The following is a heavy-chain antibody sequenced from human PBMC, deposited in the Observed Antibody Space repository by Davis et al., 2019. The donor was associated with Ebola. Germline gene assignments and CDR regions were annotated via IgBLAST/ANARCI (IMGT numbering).Heavy chain of an antibody. CDR2: INHSGST. V-gene: IGHV4-34*01. CDR3: ARRRRSGYYFAY. J-gene: IGHJ4*02. Sequence: PSETLSLTCAVYGGSFSGYYWSWIRQPPGKGLEWIGEINHSGSTNYNPSLKSRVTISVDTSKNQFSLKLSSVTAADTAVYYCARRRRSGYYFAYWGQGTLVTVSS. D-gene: IGHD3-22*01. CDR1: GGSFSGYY.